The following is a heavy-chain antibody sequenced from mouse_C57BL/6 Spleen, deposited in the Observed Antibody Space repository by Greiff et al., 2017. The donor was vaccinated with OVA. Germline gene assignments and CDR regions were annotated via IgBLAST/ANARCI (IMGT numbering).Heavy chain of an antibody. J-gene: IGHJ2*01. CDR2: ISDGGSYT. CDR1: GFTFSSYA. CDR3: ASLYDYGYFDY. V-gene: IGHV5-4*03. Sequence: EVKLVESGGGLVKPGGSLKLSCAASGFTFSSYAMSWVSQTPEKRLEWVATISDGGSYTYYPDNVKGRFTISRDNAKNNLYLQMSHLKSEDTAMYYCASLYDYGYFDYWGQGTTLTVSS. D-gene: IGHD2-4*01.